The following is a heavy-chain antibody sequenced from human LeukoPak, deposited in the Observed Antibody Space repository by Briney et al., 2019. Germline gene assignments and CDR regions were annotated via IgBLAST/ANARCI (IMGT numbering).Heavy chain of an antibody. D-gene: IGHD3-10*01. J-gene: IGHJ5*02. CDR1: GFTLSSYW. CDR3: ARDLDGSGSYHWFDP. V-gene: IGHV3-74*01. CDR2: INGDGSAT. Sequence: GGSLRLPCAASGFTLSSYWMHWVRQAPEKGLVWVSRINGDGSATTYADSVRGRFTISKDNAKNTLYLQMNSLRAEDTAVYYCARDLDGSGSYHWFDPWGQGTLVTVSS.